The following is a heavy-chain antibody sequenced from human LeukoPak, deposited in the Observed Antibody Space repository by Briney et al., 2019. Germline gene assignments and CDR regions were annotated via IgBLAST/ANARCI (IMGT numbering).Heavy chain of an antibody. V-gene: IGHV3-20*04. CDR1: GFNFDDYG. Sequence: GGSLRLSCAASGFNFDDYGMTWVRQAPGRGLEWVSGVNWSGSSTNYADSVKGRFTISRDSATNSLYLQMNSLRAEDTALYYCARAHNYDGRDYYYAFSDYWGQGTLVTVSS. J-gene: IGHJ4*02. CDR3: ARAHNYDGRDYYYAFSDY. D-gene: IGHD3-22*01. CDR2: VNWSGSST.